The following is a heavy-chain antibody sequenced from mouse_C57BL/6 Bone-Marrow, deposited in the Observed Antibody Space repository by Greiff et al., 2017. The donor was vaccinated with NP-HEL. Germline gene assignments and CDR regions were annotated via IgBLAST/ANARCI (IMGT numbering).Heavy chain of an antibody. CDR3: TDGYFWYFDV. CDR1: GFNIKDDY. J-gene: IGHJ1*03. CDR2: IDPENGDT. Sequence: VTLKVSGAELVRPGASVKLSCTASGFNIKDDYMHWVKQRPEQGLEWIGWIDPENGDTEYASKFQGKATITADTSSNTAYLQLSSLTSEDTAVYYCTDGYFWYFDVWGTGTTVTVSS. D-gene: IGHD2-3*01. V-gene: IGHV14-4*01.